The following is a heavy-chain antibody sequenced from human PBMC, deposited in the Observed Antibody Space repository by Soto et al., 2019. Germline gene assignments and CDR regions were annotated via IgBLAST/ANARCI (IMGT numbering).Heavy chain of an antibody. D-gene: IGHD1-7*01. CDR3: TTSHARELNN. Sequence: QVQLQESGPGLVKPSGTLSLTCAVSGGSISSSSWWTWVRQSPGKGLEWIGEIFESGATNYNPSLKSRLTMSVDKSKNQFSLNLSSLTAADTAVYFCTTSHARELNNWDQGTLVTVSS. CDR1: GGSISSSSW. CDR2: IFESGAT. V-gene: IGHV4-4*02. J-gene: IGHJ4*02.